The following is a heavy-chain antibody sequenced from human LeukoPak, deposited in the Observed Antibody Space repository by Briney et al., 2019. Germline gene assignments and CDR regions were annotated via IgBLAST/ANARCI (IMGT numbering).Heavy chain of an antibody. V-gene: IGHV1-46*01. CDR1: GYTFTSYY. J-gene: IGHJ4*02. CDR2: INPSGGST. CDR3: ARDWGRGWTRGGY. Sequence: ASVKVSCKASGYTFTSYYMHWVRQAPGQGLEWMGIINPSGGSTSYAQKFQGRVTMTRDTSTSKVYMELSSMRSEDKAVYYCARDWGRGWTRGGYGGKGPRVTVP. D-gene: IGHD3-16*01.